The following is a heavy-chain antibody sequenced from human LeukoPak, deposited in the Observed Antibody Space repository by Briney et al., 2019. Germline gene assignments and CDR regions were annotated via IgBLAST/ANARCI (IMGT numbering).Heavy chain of an antibody. J-gene: IGHJ4*02. V-gene: IGHV3-21*01. CDR1: GFTFSSYS. CDR3: ARAPWSSSSGSDY. D-gene: IGHD6-6*01. Sequence: PGGSLRLSYAASGFTFSSYSMNWVGQGPGKCLHWLSSISSSSSYIYYADSVKGRFTISRDNAKNSLYLQMNSLRAEDTAVYYCARAPWSSSSGSDYWGQGTLVTVSS. CDR2: ISSSSSYI.